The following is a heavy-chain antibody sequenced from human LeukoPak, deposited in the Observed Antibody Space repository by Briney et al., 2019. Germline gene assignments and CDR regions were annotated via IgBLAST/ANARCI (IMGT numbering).Heavy chain of an antibody. CDR2: MNPNSGNT. V-gene: IGHV1-8*02. CDR3: ARGRTTVTTLDYYYYYGMDV. J-gene: IGHJ6*02. D-gene: IGHD4-11*01. Sequence: ASVKVSCKASGGTFSSYAINWVRQATGQGLEWMGWMNPNSGNTGYAQKFQGRVTMTRNTSISTAYMELSSLRSEDTAVYYCARGRTTVTTLDYYYYYGMDVWGQGTTVTVSS. CDR1: GGTFSSYA.